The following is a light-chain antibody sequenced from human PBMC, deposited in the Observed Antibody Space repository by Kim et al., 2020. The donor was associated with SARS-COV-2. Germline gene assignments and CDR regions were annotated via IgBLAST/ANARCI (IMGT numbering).Light chain of an antibody. V-gene: IGLV1-44*01. J-gene: IGLJ3*02. CDR2: DYN. CDR3: AAWDDNLNGVG. CDR1: VPSVERNA. Sequence: RRVTTSCSGSVPSVERNAVNWWQQLPGTAPNLLIFDYNQRPSGVPDRFSGSKSGTSASLAISGLQSEDEADYYCAAWDDNLNGVGFGGGTQLTVL.